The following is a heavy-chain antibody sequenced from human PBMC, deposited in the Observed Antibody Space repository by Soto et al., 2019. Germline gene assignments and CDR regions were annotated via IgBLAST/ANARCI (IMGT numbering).Heavy chain of an antibody. CDR1: GFTFSSYA. CDR3: ARGVYSSGWYVIRIDY. J-gene: IGHJ4*02. Sequence: QVQLVESGGGVVQPGRSLRLSCAASGFTFSSYAMHWVRQAPGKGLEWVAVISYDGSNKYYADSVKGRFTISRDNSKNTLYLQMNSLRAEDTAVYYCARGVYSSGWYVIRIDYWGQGTLVTVSS. CDR2: ISYDGSNK. V-gene: IGHV3-30-3*01. D-gene: IGHD6-19*01.